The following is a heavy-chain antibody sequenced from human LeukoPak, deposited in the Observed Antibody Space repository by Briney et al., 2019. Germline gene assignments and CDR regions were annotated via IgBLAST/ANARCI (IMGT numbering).Heavy chain of an antibody. Sequence: SETLSLTCTVSGGSISSYYWSWIRQPPGKGLDWMGYIYYSGSTNYNPSLKSRVTISVDTSKNQFSLKLSSVTAADTAVYYCAREFVHYYDSSGYFDYWGQGTPVTVSS. CDR1: GGSISSYY. J-gene: IGHJ4*02. V-gene: IGHV4-59*12. CDR2: IYYSGST. CDR3: AREFVHYYDSSGYFDY. D-gene: IGHD3-22*01.